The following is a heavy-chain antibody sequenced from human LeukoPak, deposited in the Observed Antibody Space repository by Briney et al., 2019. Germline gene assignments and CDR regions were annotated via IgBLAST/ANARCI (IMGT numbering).Heavy chain of an antibody. CDR2: INQDGGTR. Sequence: WGSLRLSCEVSGFVFGSYWMSWVRQAPGKGLEWVSNINQDGGTRHYVGSVKGRFTTSRDNSKKSLFLQMNSLRVEDTAVYYCARISRSRRSLDYWGQGTLVTVSS. CDR1: GFVFGSYW. CDR3: ARISRSRRSLDY. V-gene: IGHV3-7*01. J-gene: IGHJ4*02. D-gene: IGHD1-26*01.